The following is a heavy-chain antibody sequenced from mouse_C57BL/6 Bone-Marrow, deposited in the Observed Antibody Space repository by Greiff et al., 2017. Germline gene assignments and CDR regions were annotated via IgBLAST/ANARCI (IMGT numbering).Heavy chain of an antibody. CDR1: GYTLTSYW. CDR2: IDPNSGGT. CDR3: ASDRDTNN. J-gene: IGHJ4*01. Sequence: QVQLKQPGAELVKPGASVKLSCKASGYTLTSYWMHWVKPRPGRGLEWIGRIDPNSGGTKYNEKFKSKATLTVDKPSSTAYMQLSSLTSEDSAVYYCASDRDTNNWGQGTSVTVSS. V-gene: IGHV1-72*01. D-gene: IGHD2-12*01.